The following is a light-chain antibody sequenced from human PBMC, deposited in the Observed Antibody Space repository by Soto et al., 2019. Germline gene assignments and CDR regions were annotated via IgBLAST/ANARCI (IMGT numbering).Light chain of an antibody. CDR2: AAS. V-gene: IGKV1-39*01. Sequence: DIQMTQSPSSLSASVGDRVTITCRASENIPGYLSWYQQKPGKAPKLLIYAASRLQSGVPSRFSGSESGTDFTLTISGLQPEDFATYYCQQSYDTPPVTFGGGTKVEIK. CDR3: QQSYDTPPVT. J-gene: IGKJ4*01. CDR1: ENIPGY.